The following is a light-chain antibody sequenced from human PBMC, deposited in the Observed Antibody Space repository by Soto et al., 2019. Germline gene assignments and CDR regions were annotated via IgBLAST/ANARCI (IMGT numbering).Light chain of an antibody. J-gene: IGKJ1*01. CDR2: AAS. Sequence: DIQMTQSPSSLSASVGDRVTITCRASQSISTYLNWYQQKAGLAPKLLIYAASSLQSGVPSRFSGTRSGTDFTLTISSLQPEDSATYYCQQTYSTPPTFGQGTKVEIK. V-gene: IGKV1-39*01. CDR1: QSISTY. CDR3: QQTYSTPPT.